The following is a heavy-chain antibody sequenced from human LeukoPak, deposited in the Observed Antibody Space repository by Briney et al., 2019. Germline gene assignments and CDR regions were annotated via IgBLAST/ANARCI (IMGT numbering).Heavy chain of an antibody. CDR3: ATGAYSSGWSRNPHFDY. Sequence: GGSLRLSCAASGFTFSSYSMNWVRQAPGKGLEWVSYISSSSSTIYYADSVKGRFTISRDNSKNTLYLQMNSLRAEDTAVYYCATGAYSSGWSRNPHFDYWGQGTLVTVSS. J-gene: IGHJ4*02. CDR2: ISSSSSTI. V-gene: IGHV3-48*01. D-gene: IGHD6-19*01. CDR1: GFTFSSYS.